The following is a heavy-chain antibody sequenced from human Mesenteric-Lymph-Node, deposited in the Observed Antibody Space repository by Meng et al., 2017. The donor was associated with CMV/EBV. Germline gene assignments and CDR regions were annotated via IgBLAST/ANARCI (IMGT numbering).Heavy chain of an antibody. D-gene: IGHD6-13*01. Sequence: ASVKVSCKASGYTFTGYYMHWVRQAPGQGLGWMGWINPNSGGTNYAQKFQGRVTMTRGTSISTAYMELSSLRFDDTALYYCARGKPYSSSWAFDYWGQGTLVTVSS. CDR3: ARGKPYSSSWAFDY. J-gene: IGHJ4*02. CDR2: INPNSGGT. CDR1: GYTFTGYY. V-gene: IGHV1-2*02.